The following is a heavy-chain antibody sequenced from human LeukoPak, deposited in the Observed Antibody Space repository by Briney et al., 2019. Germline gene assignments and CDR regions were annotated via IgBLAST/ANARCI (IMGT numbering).Heavy chain of an antibody. V-gene: IGHV3-11*01. D-gene: IGHD6-13*01. Sequence: GGSLRLSCAASGFTFSDYYMSWIRQAPGKGLEWVSYISSSGSTIYYADSVKGRFTISRDNAKNSLYLQMNSLRAEDTAVYYCAKDPVGIAISNFDYWGQGTLVTVSS. CDR1: GFTFSDYY. CDR2: ISSSGSTI. CDR3: AKDPVGIAISNFDY. J-gene: IGHJ4*02.